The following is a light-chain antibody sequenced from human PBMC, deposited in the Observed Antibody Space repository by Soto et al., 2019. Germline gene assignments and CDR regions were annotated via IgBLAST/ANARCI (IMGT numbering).Light chain of an antibody. CDR3: TSYAGSNNVV. CDR2: EVN. CDR1: SSDIGNYDY. J-gene: IGLJ2*01. V-gene: IGLV2-8*01. Sequence: QSALAQPPSASGSPGQSVTFSCTGTSSDIGNYDYVSWYQQHPGKAPKLIIYEVNKRPSGVPDRFSGSKSGSTASLTVSGLHSEDEADYYCTSYAGSNNVVFGGGTKLTVL.